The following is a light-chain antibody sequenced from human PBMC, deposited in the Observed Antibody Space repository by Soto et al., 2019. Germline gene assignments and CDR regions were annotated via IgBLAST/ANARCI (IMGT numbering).Light chain of an antibody. J-gene: IGLJ7*01. Sequence: QSVLTQPPSVSGAPGQTVTISCTGSSSNIGANYDVHWYQQRPGTAPKLVIFGNRNRPSGVPERFSGSKSGTSASLAITGLQAEDEADYYCQAYDYSLTAFVFGGGTQLTVL. V-gene: IGLV1-40*01. CDR2: GNR. CDR1: SSNIGANYD. CDR3: QAYDYSLTAFV.